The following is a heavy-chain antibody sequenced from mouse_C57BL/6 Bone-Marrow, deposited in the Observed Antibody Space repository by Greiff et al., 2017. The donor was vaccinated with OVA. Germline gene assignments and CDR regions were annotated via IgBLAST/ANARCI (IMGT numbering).Heavy chain of an antibody. CDR2: IYPGSGNT. Sequence: LQESGAELVRPGASVKLSCKASGYTFTDYYINWVKQRPGQGLEWIARIYPGSGNTYYNEKFKGKATLTAEKSSSTAYMQLSSLTSEDSAVYFCAREGTGAWFAYWGQGTLVTVSA. CDR1: GYTFTDYY. D-gene: IGHD3-3*01. J-gene: IGHJ3*01. V-gene: IGHV1-76*01. CDR3: AREGTGAWFAY.